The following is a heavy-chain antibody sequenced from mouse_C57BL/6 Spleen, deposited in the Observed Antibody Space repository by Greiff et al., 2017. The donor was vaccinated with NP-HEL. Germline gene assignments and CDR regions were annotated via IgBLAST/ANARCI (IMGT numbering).Heavy chain of an antibody. V-gene: IGHV5-9*01. CDR3: ARQGAHYAMDY. CDR1: GFTFSSYT. Sequence: EVMLVESGGGLVKPGGSLKLSCAASGFTFSSYTMSWVRQTPEKRLEWVATISGGGGNTYYPDSVKGRFTISRDNAKNTLYLQMSSLRSEDTALYYCARQGAHYAMDYWGQGTSVTVSS. J-gene: IGHJ4*01. CDR2: ISGGGGNT.